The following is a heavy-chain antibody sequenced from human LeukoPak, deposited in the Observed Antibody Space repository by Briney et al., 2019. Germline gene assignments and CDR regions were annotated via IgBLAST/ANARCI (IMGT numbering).Heavy chain of an antibody. V-gene: IGHV3-66*01. CDR2: IYGAGYT. CDR3: ARSDYGDSVGPYYFGD. J-gene: IGHJ4*02. CDR1: GFIVSSNY. Sequence: PGGSLRLSCAASGFIVSSNYMSWVRQAPGKGLVWVSVIYGAGYTYYADSVKGRFTISRDNSKNTLYHQMNSLRAEDTAVYYCARSDYGDSVGPYYFGDWGQGTLVTVSS. D-gene: IGHD4-17*01.